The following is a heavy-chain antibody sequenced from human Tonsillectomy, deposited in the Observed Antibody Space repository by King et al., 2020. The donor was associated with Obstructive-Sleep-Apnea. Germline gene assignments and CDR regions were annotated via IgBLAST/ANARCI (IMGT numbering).Heavy chain of an antibody. CDR2: ISYSGST. D-gene: IGHD2-15*01. V-gene: IGHV4-39*07. Sequence: QLQESGPGLVKPSETLSLTCTVSGGSITSSSYYWGWIRQPPGKGLEWIGSISYSGSTYYNPSLKSRVTISVDTSKNQFSLRLSSVTAADTAVYYCARVGGDWYFDLWGRGTLVTVSS. CDR1: GGSITSSSYY. J-gene: IGHJ2*01. CDR3: ARVGGDWYFDL.